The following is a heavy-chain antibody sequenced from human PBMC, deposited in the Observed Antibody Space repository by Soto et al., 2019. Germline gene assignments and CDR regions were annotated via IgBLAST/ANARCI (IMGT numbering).Heavy chain of an antibody. CDR1: GDSFNSYA. CDR3: ARVGYCNTTNCLFYYYHYGMDV. V-gene: IGHV1-69*13. J-gene: IGHJ6*01. Sequence: SVKVSCKASGDSFNSYAISWARQAPGQGLEWMGGIIPIFHTANHAQKFQARVTMTADESASTAYMELSGLRSEDTAVYYCARVGYCNTTNCLFYYYHYGMDVWGQGTTVTVSS. D-gene: IGHD2-2*01. CDR2: IIPIFHTA.